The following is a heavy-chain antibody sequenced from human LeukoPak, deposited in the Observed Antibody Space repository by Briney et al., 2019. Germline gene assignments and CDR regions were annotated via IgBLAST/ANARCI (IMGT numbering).Heavy chain of an antibody. D-gene: IGHD1-14*01. CDR3: ASSFGRGAFVI. CDR1: GFSVSRNC. CDR2: IYSGGST. J-gene: IGHJ3*02. Sequence: GGSLRLSCAASGFSVSRNCMNWVRQAPGKGLEWVSGIYSGGSTDYADSVKGRFTISRDNSKNTLYLQMNSLRAEDSAVYYCASSFGRGAFVIWGRRTMVTVSS. V-gene: IGHV3-66*01.